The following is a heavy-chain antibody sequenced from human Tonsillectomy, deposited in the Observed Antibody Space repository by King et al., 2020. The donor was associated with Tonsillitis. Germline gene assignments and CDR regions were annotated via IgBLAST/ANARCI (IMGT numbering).Heavy chain of an antibody. V-gene: IGHV4-59*01. CDR3: ARGTEPRPRYFYYSHMHL. J-gene: IGHJ6*03. CDR2: IYYSGST. D-gene: IGHD3-10*01. Sequence: QLQESGPGLVKPSETLSLTCTVSGGSISTYYWSWIRQPPGQGLEWIGHIYYSGSTNYNPSLKSRVTISVHTSKNQFSLKLSSVTAADTAVYYCARGTEPRPRYFYYSHMHLRGKGTSVTVSS. CDR1: GGSISTYY.